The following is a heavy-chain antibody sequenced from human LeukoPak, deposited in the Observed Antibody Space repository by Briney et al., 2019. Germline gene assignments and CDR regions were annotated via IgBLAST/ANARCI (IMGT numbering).Heavy chain of an antibody. V-gene: IGHV4-34*01. CDR1: GGSFSGYY. D-gene: IGHD2-8*01. J-gene: IGHJ6*02. CDR2: INHSGST. Sequence: PSETLPLTCAVYGGSFSGYYWSWIRQPPGKGLEWIGEINHSGSTNYNPSLKSRVTISVDTSKNQFSLKLSSVTAADTAVYYCARGRCTNGVCYTRGYYYGMDVWGQGTTVTVSS. CDR3: ARGRCTNGVCYTRGYYYGMDV.